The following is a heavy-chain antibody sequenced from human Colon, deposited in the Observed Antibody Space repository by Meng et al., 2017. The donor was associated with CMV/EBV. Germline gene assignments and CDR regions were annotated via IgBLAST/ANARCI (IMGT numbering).Heavy chain of an antibody. D-gene: IGHD1-26*01. V-gene: IGHV3-23*03. Sequence: GGSLRLSCAASGFTFSSYAMSWVRQAPGKGLEWVSVIYSGGSSTYYADSVKGRFTISRDNSKNTLYLQMNGLRAEDTAVYYCAKEGVGAVDYWGQGTLVTVSS. J-gene: IGHJ4*02. CDR1: GFTFSSYA. CDR2: IYSGGSST. CDR3: AKEGVGAVDY.